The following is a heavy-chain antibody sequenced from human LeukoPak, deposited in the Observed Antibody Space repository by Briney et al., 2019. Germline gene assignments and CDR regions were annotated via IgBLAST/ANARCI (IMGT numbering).Heavy chain of an antibody. CDR2: IKEDGTAK. Sequence: GGSLRLSCAASGFTFSTSWMAWVRQAPGKGLERVGNIKEDGTAKNYVVSVRGRFTISRDNAKNSLYLQMNSLRGEDTAVYYCTRDACSTTSCYTHYFDYWGQGTLVTVSS. V-gene: IGHV3-7*01. CDR1: GFTFSTSW. J-gene: IGHJ4*02. D-gene: IGHD2-2*02. CDR3: TRDACSTTSCYTHYFDY.